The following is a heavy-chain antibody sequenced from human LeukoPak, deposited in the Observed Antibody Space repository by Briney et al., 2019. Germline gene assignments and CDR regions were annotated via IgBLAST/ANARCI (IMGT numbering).Heavy chain of an antibody. J-gene: IGHJ4*02. D-gene: IGHD6-13*01. V-gene: IGHV4-38-2*02. CDR3: AGSSSWRDFDY. CDR2: IYHSGST. CDR1: GYSITSGYY. Sequence: SETLSLTCTVSGYSITSGYYWGWIRQPPGKGLEWIGSIYHSGSTHYNPSLNSRVTMSVDTSKNQFSLKLSSVTAADTAVYYCAGSSSWRDFDYWGQGTLVTVSS.